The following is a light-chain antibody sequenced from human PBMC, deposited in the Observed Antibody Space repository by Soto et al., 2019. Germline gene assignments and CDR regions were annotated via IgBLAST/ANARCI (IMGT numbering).Light chain of an antibody. CDR2: KTS. V-gene: IGKV3-15*01. J-gene: IGKJ4*01. Sequence: EVVMTQSPATVSVSPGERTSLSCRASQSVGTNLGWYQQKPGQAPRLLISKTSTRATGVPARFSGSGSGTDFTLTISSLQSVDIAVYYCQQYANWPLTFGGGTKVDIK. CDR1: QSVGTN. CDR3: QQYANWPLT.